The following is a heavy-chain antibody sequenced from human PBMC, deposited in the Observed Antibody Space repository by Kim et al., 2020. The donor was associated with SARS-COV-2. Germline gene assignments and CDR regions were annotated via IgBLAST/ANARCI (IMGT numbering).Heavy chain of an antibody. J-gene: IGHJ4*02. CDR1: GFTFSTYT. Sequence: GGSLRLSCVASGFTFSTYTMNWVRQAPGKGLEWVSFISGANNYINYADSVKGRFTVSRDNAKNSLFLQMDNVRAEDTAVYYCATDGQDYFWEYWGQGTLVTVSS. V-gene: IGHV3-21*01. CDR3: ATDGQDYFWEY. CDR2: ISGANNYI. D-gene: IGHD3-16*01.